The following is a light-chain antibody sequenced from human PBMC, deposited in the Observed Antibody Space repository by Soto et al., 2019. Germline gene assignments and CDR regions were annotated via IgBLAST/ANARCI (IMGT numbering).Light chain of an antibody. J-gene: IGLJ3*02. Sequence: QSALTQPPSVSGAPGQRVTISCTGSNSNIGTGYDVHWYQQLPGTAPKLLIYGNSKRPSGVPDRISGSKSGSSASLAITGLQADDEADYYCQSYDMSLSGWVFGGGTKLTVL. CDR3: QSYDMSLSGWV. CDR1: NSNIGTGYD. CDR2: GNS. V-gene: IGLV1-40*01.